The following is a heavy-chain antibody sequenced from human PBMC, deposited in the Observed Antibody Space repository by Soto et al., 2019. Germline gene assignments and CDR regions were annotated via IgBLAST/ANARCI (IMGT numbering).Heavy chain of an antibody. J-gene: IGHJ6*03. Sequence: QVQLVQSGAEVKKPGASVKVSCKASGYTFTSYDINWVRQATGQGLEWMGWMNPYSGNTGYAQKFQGRGTMTRNTSISTAYMEPSSRRSEDTAVYCCARVGVTRWLRPYYYSMVVWGKGTTVAVSS. CDR1: GYTFTSYD. CDR2: MNPYSGNT. D-gene: IGHD5-12*01. CDR3: ARVGVTRWLRPYYYSMVV. V-gene: IGHV1-8*01.